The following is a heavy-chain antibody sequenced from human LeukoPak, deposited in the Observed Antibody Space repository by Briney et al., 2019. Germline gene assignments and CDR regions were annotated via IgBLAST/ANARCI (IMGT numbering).Heavy chain of an antibody. CDR3: ARGLDP. Sequence: SETLSLTCTVPGGSISSDHWTCIRQPPGKGLEWIGYIYYSGSANYNPSLKSRVTISVDTSKNQFSLKLSSVTAADTAVYYCARGLDPWGQGTLVTVSS. CDR2: IYYSGSA. V-gene: IGHV4-59*01. CDR1: GGSISSDH. J-gene: IGHJ5*02.